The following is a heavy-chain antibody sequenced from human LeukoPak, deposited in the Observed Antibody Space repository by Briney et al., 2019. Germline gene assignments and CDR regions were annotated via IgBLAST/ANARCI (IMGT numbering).Heavy chain of an antibody. J-gene: IGHJ4*02. V-gene: IGHV4-4*02. CDR1: GGSISSSNW. CDR2: IYHSGST. Sequence: SGTLSLTCAVSGGSISSSNWWSWVRQPPGKGLEWIGEIYHSGSTNYNPSLKSRVTISVDKSKNQFSLKLSSVTAADTAVYYCASLGIAAARHISAWGQGTLVTVSS. CDR3: ASLGIAAARHISA. D-gene: IGHD6-13*01.